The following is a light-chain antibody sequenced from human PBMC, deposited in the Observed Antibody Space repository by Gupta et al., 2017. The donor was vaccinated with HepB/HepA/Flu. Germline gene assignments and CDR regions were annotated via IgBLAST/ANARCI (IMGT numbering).Light chain of an antibody. CDR1: QSISSY. Sequence: DIQMTKYPSSLSSSVGDRVTITCRASQSISSYLNWYQQKPGKAPKLLIYAASSLQSGVPSRFSGSGSGTDFTLTISSLQPEDCATYYCQQSYSTVWTFGQGTKVEIK. V-gene: IGKV1-39*01. CDR3: QQSYSTVWT. J-gene: IGKJ1*01. CDR2: AAS.